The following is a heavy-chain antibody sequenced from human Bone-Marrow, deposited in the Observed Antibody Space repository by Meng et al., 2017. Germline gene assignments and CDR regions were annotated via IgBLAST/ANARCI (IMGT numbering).Heavy chain of an antibody. D-gene: IGHD6-13*01. CDR2: IWYDGSNK. J-gene: IGHJ4*02. Sequence: GESRKISCAASGFTFSSYGMHWVRQAPGKGREWGAVIWYDGSNKYYADSVKGRVTISRDNSKNTLYLQMSSLRAEDTAVYYCARGCIATAGTGPHYFDYWGQGTLVTFAS. V-gene: IGHV3-33*01. CDR1: GFTFSSYG. CDR3: ARGCIATAGTGPHYFDY.